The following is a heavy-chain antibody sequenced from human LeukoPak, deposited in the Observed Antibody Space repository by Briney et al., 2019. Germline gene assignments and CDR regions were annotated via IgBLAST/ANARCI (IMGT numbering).Heavy chain of an antibody. D-gene: IGHD3-10*01. CDR3: AKLGKGAFDI. Sequence: GGSLRLSCAASGFTFSDYYMSWIRQAPGKGLEWVSYISSSGSTIYYADSVKGRFTISRDNSRNTLYLQMNSLRAEDMALYYCAKLGKGAFDIWGQGTMVTVSS. CDR1: GFTFSDYY. J-gene: IGHJ3*02. V-gene: IGHV3-11*01. CDR2: ISSSGSTI.